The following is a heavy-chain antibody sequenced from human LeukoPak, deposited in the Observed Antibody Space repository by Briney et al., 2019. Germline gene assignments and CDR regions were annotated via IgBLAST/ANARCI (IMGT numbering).Heavy chain of an antibody. CDR2: IDQSGST. CDR1: DKSGSGYY. J-gene: IGHJ4*02. V-gene: IGHV4-34*01. Sequence: ASETLSLTCAVYDKSGSGYYWTWFRQVPGKGLEWIGEIDQSGSTNYNPSLKRRVIISVDTPKSQFSLKMTSVTAADTGLYYCAGGVDYWGQGTVVTVSS. CDR3: AGGVDY.